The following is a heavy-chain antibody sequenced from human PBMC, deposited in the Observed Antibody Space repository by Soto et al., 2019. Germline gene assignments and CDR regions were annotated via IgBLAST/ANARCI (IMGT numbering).Heavy chain of an antibody. J-gene: IGHJ6*01. D-gene: IGHD3-10*01. Sequence: EVQLLESGGDLVQPGGALRLTCAASGFTFSSYAMNWVRQAPGKGLEWVSGISGSGGRTYDGDSVKGRFTISRDNSKNTLYVQMNSLRAEDTAVYYCAKDQAHYYGSGAYYESSHYGMDVWGPGTTVIVSS. CDR3: AKDQAHYYGSGAYYESSHYGMDV. V-gene: IGHV3-23*01. CDR2: ISGSGGRT. CDR1: GFTFSSYA.